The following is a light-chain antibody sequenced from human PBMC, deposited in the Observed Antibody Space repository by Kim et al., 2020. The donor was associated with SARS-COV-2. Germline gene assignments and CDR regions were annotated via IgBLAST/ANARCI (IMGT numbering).Light chain of an antibody. CDR1: QSVLYSSNNNDL. CDR3: LQYFRTPYT. J-gene: IGKJ2*01. Sequence: DIVMTQSPDSLAVSLGERATINCKSSQSVLYSSNNNDLLAWYQQKPGQPPTVLFYWASTRESGVPDRFSASGSGTDFTLTISSLQAEDVAVYYCLQYFRTPYTVGQGTKLEI. CDR2: WAS. V-gene: IGKV4-1*01.